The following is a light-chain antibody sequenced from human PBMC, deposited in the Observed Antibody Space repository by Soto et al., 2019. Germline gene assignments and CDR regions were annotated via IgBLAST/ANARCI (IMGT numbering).Light chain of an antibody. Sequence: DIVMTQSPDSLAVSLGGRATINCKSSQSVIHTSNNKSYLAWYQQKAGQPPELLLYWASARDSGVPDRFSGSGSGTDFTLTISSLQAEDVAVYYCQQYYSTPRTFGQGTKVDIK. CDR1: QSVIHTSNNKSY. CDR2: WAS. CDR3: QQYYSTPRT. J-gene: IGKJ2*01. V-gene: IGKV4-1*01.